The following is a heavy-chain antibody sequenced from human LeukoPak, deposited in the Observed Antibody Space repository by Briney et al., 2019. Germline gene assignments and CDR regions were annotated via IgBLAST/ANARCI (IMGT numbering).Heavy chain of an antibody. J-gene: IGHJ4*02. CDR2: IYYSGST. Sequence: SQTLSLTCTVSGGSISSGGYYWSWIRQHPGKGLEWIGYIYYSGSTYYNPSLKSRVTISVDTSKNQFSLKLSSVTAADTAVYYCARGRLPIDGDYVDEAFDYWGQGTLVTVSS. V-gene: IGHV4-31*03. CDR1: GGSISSGGYY. D-gene: IGHD4-17*01. CDR3: ARGRLPIDGDYVDEAFDY.